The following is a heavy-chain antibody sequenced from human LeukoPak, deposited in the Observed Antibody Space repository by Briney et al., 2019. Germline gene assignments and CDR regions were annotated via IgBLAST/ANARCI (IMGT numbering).Heavy chain of an antibody. CDR2: IYYSGST. V-gene: IGHV4-39*01. J-gene: IGHJ2*01. CDR1: GGSISSSSYY. D-gene: IGHD3-3*01. Sequence: PSETLSLTCTVSGGSISSSSYYWGWIRQPPGKGLEWIGSIYYSGSTYYNPSLKSRVTISVDTSKNQFSLKLSSVTAADTAVFYCASSNQNNGITIFGVPINWYFDLWGRGTLVTVSS. CDR3: ASSNQNNGITIFGVPINWYFDL.